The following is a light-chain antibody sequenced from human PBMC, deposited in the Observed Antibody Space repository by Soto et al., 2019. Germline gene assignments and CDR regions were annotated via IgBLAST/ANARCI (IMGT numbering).Light chain of an antibody. J-gene: IGKJ1*01. CDR1: QSVSSSY. V-gene: IGKV3-20*01. CDR2: GTS. CDR3: QQYGSSSWT. Sequence: IVLAESPGTPALSPGGKGPPSRRGRQSVSSSYLAWYQQKPGQAPRLLIYGTSSRATAIPDRFSGSGSGTDFTLTISRLEPEDFAVYYCQQYGSSSWTFGQGTKVDIK.